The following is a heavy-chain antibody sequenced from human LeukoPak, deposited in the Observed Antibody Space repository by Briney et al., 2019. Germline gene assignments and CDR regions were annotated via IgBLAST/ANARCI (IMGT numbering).Heavy chain of an antibody. CDR2: MNPNSGNT. CDR1: GYTFPSYD. Sequence: VKVSCKASGYTFPSYDINWVRQATGQGLEWMGWMNPNSGNTGYAQKFQGRVTMTRNTSISTAYMELSSLRSEDTAVYYCARRSLKMATIDYWGQGTLVTVSS. J-gene: IGHJ4*02. V-gene: IGHV1-8*01. D-gene: IGHD5-24*01. CDR3: ARRSLKMATIDY.